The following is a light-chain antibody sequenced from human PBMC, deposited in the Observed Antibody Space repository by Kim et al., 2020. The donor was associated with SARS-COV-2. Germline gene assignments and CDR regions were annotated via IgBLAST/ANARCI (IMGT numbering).Light chain of an antibody. CDR2: AAS. J-gene: IGKJ2*03. CDR1: QSISSY. Sequence: ASVGDRVTITCRASQSISSYLNWYQQKPGKAPKLLIYAASSLQSGVPSWFSGSGSGTDFTLTISSLQPEDFATYYCQQSYSTPPYSFGQGTKLEI. V-gene: IGKV1-39*01. CDR3: QQSYSTPPYS.